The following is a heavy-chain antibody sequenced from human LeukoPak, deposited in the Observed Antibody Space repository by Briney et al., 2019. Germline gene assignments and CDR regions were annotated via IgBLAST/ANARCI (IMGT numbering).Heavy chain of an antibody. D-gene: IGHD2-2*01. CDR3: ARSYQLGLDY. V-gene: IGHV4-39*01. CDR1: GGSFSAYY. Sequence: SESLSLTCAVYGGSFSAYYWGWIRQPPGKGLEWIGSIYYSGSTYYNPSLKSRVTISVDTSKTQFSLKLSAVTAADTAVYYWARSYQLGLDYWGQGTLVTVSS. CDR2: IYYSGST. J-gene: IGHJ4*02.